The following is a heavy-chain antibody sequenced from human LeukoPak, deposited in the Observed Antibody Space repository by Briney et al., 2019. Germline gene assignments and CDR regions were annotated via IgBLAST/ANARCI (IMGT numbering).Heavy chain of an antibody. Sequence: SETLSLTCTVSGGSISSYYWSWIRQPPGKGLEWIGYIYYSGSTNYNPSLKSRVTISVDTSKNQFSLKLSSVTAADTAVYYCARSHDYDIYYFDYWGQGTLVTVSS. J-gene: IGHJ4*02. D-gene: IGHD4-17*01. CDR2: IYYSGST. CDR3: ARSHDYDIYYFDY. V-gene: IGHV4-59*08. CDR1: GGSISSYY.